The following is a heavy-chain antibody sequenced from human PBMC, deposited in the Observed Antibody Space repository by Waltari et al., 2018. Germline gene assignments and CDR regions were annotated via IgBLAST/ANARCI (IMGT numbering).Heavy chain of an antibody. J-gene: IGHJ3*01. CDR3: ATYIGASVGTAAFDV. CDR1: GFSITSNRHY. D-gene: IGHD5-12*01. CDR2: MSYSGAT. Sequence: QLQLQESGPGLVKPSATLSRTCSVSGFSITSNRHYWGWIRQPPGQGLEWIGTMSYSGATYSSPSLRSRVTISRDTSKNQLSLKLGSVTAADTAVYYCATYIGASVGTAAFDVWGQGTMVTVSS. V-gene: IGHV4-39*01.